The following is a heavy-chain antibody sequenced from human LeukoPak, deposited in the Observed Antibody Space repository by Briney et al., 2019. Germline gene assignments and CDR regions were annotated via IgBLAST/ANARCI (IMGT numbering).Heavy chain of an antibody. CDR2: IYYSGST. CDR1: GGSISSYY. Sequence: SETLSLTCTVSGGSISSYYWSWIRQPPGKGLEWIGYIYYSGSTNYNPSLKSRVTISVDTSKNQFSLKLSSVTAADTAAYYCAREGIWFDPWGQGTLVTVSS. D-gene: IGHD2/OR15-2a*01. CDR3: AREGIWFDP. J-gene: IGHJ5*02. V-gene: IGHV4-59*01.